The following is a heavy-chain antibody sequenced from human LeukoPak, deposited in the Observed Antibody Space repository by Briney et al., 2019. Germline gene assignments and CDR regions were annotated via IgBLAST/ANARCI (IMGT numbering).Heavy chain of an antibody. CDR1: GFTFDDYA. CDR2: INWNSDSI. V-gene: IGHV3-9*01. J-gene: IGHJ6*03. CDR3: ARDEIVATTKANYYYYMDV. D-gene: IGHD5-12*01. Sequence: GGSLRLSCAISGFTFDDYAMHWVRQVPGKGLEWVSGINWNSDSIGYAVRGRFTISRDNAKNSLYLQMNSLRAEDTAVYYCARDEIVATTKANYYYYMDVWGKGTTVTISS.